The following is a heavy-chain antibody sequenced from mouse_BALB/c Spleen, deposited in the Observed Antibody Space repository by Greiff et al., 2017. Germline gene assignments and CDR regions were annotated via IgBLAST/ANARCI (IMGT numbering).Heavy chain of an antibody. Sequence: QVQLQQSGAELMKPGASVKISCKATGYTFSSYWIEWVKQRPGHGLEWIGEILPGSGSTNYNEKFKGKATFTADTSSNTAYMQLSSLTSEDSAVYYCARDQAWFAYWGQGTLVTVSA. CDR3: ARDQAWFAY. CDR1: GYTFSSYW. CDR2: ILPGSGST. J-gene: IGHJ3*01. V-gene: IGHV1-9*01.